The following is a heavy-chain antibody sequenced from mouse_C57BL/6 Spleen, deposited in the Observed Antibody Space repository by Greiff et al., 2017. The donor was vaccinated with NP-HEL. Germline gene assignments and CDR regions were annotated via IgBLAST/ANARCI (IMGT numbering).Heavy chain of an antibody. D-gene: IGHD2-3*01. J-gene: IGHJ2*01. CDR1: GYAFSSSW. Sequence: QVQLQQSGPELVKPGASVKISCKASGYAFSSSWMNWVKQRPGKGLEWIGRIYPGDGDTNYNGKFKGKATLTADKSSSTAYMQLSSLTSEDSAVYVCEVPEVYDGYYFDYWGQGTTLTVAS. CDR2: IYPGDGDT. V-gene: IGHV1-82*01. CDR3: EVPEVYDGYYFDY.